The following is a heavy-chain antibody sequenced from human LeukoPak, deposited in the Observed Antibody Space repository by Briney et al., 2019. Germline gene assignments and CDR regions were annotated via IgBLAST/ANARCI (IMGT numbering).Heavy chain of an antibody. Sequence: PGGSLRLSCAASGFTFSTYGMHWVRQAPGKRLEWVAVTWYDGSYKYYGDSVKGRFTISRDNSKNTLYLQMASLRVEDTAVYYCARAYKDRSLAGKKEFFQHWGQGTLVTVSS. CDR1: GFTFSTYG. CDR3: ARAYKDRSLAGKKEFFQH. V-gene: IGHV3-33*01. D-gene: IGHD6-19*01. CDR2: TWYDGSYK. J-gene: IGHJ1*01.